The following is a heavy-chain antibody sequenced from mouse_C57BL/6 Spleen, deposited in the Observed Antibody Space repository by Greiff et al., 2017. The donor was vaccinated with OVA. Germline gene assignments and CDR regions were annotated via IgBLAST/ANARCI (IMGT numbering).Heavy chain of an antibody. V-gene: IGHV1-55*01. Sequence: QVQLQQPGAELVKPGASVKMSCKASGYTFTSYWITWVKQRPGQGLEWIGDIYPGSGSTNYNEKFKSKATLTVDTSSSTAYMQLSSLTSEDSAVYYCARTPLYYGYDEGFAYWGQGTLVTVSA. CDR3: ARTPLYYGYDEGFAY. D-gene: IGHD2-2*01. CDR1: GYTFTSYW. J-gene: IGHJ3*01. CDR2: IYPGSGST.